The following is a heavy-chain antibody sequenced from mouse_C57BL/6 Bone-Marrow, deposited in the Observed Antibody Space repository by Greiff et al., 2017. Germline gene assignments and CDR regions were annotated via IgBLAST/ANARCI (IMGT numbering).Heavy chain of an antibody. CDR3: ARGGNYRGYFDY. V-gene: IGHV1-39*01. J-gene: IGHJ2*01. CDR1: GYSFTDYN. CDR2: INPNYGTT. D-gene: IGHD2-1*01. Sequence: VQLQQSGAELMKPGASVKISCKASGYSFTDYNMNWVKQSNGKSLEWIGVINPNYGTTSYNQKFKGKDTLTVDQSSSTAYMQLNSLTSEDSAVYYCARGGNYRGYFDYWGQGTTLTVSS.